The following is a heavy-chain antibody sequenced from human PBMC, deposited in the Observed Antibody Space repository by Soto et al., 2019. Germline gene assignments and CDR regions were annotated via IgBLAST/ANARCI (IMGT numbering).Heavy chain of an antibody. CDR1: GYTFTSYS. V-gene: IGHV1-3*04. CDR2: ISTGNGNT. J-gene: IGHJ6*03. CDR3: ARNWPDCSGGICYLSKTGMDV. D-gene: IGHD2-15*01. Sequence: ASVKVSCKASGYTFTSYSMHWVRQAPGQRLEWMGWISTGNGNTKYSQKFQGRVTITWDTSASTAYMELSSLISEDTAVYYCARNWPDCSGGICYLSKTGMDVWGKGTTVTVSS.